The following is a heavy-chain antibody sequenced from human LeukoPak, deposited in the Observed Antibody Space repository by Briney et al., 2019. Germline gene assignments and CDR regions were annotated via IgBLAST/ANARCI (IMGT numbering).Heavy chain of an antibody. CDR2: ISYDGSNK. Sequence: GRSLRLSCAASGFTFSSYAMHCVRQAPGKGLEWVAVISYDGSNKYYADSVKGRFTISRDNSKNTLYLQMNSLRAEDTAVYYCARDIAVARGYYYSGMDVWGKGTTVTVSS. D-gene: IGHD6-19*01. CDR3: ARDIAVARGYYYSGMDV. V-gene: IGHV3-30*04. CDR1: GFTFSSYA. J-gene: IGHJ6*04.